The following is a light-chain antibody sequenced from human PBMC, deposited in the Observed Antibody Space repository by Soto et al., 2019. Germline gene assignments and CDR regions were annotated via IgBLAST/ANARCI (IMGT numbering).Light chain of an antibody. Sequence: EIVMTQSPDTLSLSPGERATLACRASQSVSGKLAWYQHRPGQDPRLLIYDASIRATGIPARFSGSASGTVFTLTINSLAPEDFAIYYCHQRQSWPRTFGQGTKVDIK. CDR1: QSVSGK. CDR3: HQRQSWPRT. V-gene: IGKV3-11*01. J-gene: IGKJ1*01. CDR2: DAS.